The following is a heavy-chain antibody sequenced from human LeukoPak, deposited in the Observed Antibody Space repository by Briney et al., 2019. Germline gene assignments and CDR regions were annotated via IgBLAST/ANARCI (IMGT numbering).Heavy chain of an antibody. D-gene: IGHD3-10*01. CDR1: GFTFSSYA. J-gene: IGHJ4*02. CDR3: AKDHVVRGVIIEGFDY. Sequence: GGSLRLSCAASGFTFSSYAMSWVRQAPGKGLEWVSAISGSGGSTYYADSVKGRFTISRDNSKNTLYLQMNSLRAEDTAVYYCAKDHVVRGVIIEGFDYWGQGTLVTVSS. V-gene: IGHV3-23*01. CDR2: ISGSGGST.